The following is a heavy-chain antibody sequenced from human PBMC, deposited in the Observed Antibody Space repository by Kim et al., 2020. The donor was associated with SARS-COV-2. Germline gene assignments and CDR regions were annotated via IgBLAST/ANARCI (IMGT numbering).Heavy chain of an antibody. V-gene: IGHV3-74*01. CDR3: VRERGTYRFEN. J-gene: IGHJ4*02. CDR2: TI. Sequence: TIVYAYSVKGLFTISRDNAKNTVYLQMNRLRAEDTAVYSCVRERGTYRFENWGQGSLVTVSS. D-gene: IGHD2-15*01.